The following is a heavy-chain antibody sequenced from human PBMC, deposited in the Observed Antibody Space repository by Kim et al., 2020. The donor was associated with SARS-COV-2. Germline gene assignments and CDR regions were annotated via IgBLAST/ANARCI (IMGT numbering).Heavy chain of an antibody. CDR1: GGSFSGYY. Sequence: SETLSLTCAVYGGSFSGYYWSWIRQPPGKGLEWIGEINHSGSTNYNPSLKSRVTISVDTSKNQFSLKLSSVTAADTAVYYCARGGTSGWYRNYYYYYGMDVWGQGTTVTVSS. CDR3: ARGGTSGWYRNYYYYYGMDV. V-gene: IGHV4-34*01. J-gene: IGHJ6*02. D-gene: IGHD6-19*01. CDR2: INHSGST.